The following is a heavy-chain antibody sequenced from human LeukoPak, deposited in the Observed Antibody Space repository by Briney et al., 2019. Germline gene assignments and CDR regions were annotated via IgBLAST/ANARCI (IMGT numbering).Heavy chain of an antibody. CDR2: IYTSGST. V-gene: IGHV4-4*07. Sequence: SETLSLTCTVSGGSISSYYWSWIRQPAGKGLEWIGRIYTSGSTNYNPSLKSRVTMSVDTSKNQFSLKLSSVTAADTAVYYCARGGYCSSTSRPEDYWGQGTLVTVSS. D-gene: IGHD2-2*03. J-gene: IGHJ4*02. CDR3: ARGGYCSSTSRPEDY. CDR1: GGSISSYY.